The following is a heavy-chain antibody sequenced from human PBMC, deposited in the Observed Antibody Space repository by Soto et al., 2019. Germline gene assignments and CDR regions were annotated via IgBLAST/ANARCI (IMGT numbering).Heavy chain of an antibody. J-gene: IGHJ6*03. CDR2: IWYDGSNK. CDR1: GFTFSSYG. Sequence: GGSLRLSCAASGFTFSSYGMHWVRQAPGKGLEWVAVIWYDGSNKYYADSVKGRFTISRDNSKNTLYLQMNSLRAEDTAVYYCARSYGDYVSIYYYYYMDVWGKGTTVTVSS. D-gene: IGHD4-17*01. V-gene: IGHV3-33*01. CDR3: ARSYGDYVSIYYYYYMDV.